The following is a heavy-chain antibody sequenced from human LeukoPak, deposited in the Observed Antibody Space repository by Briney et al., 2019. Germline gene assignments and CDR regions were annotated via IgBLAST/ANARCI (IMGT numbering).Heavy chain of an antibody. J-gene: IGHJ6*03. CDR2: IIPIFGTA. V-gene: IGHV1-69*01. Sequence: SVNVSCKASGGTFSSYAISWVRQAPGQGLEWMGGIIPIFGTANYAQKFQGRVTITADESTSTAYMELSSLRSEDTCVYYCARYCSGGSCSADYYYMDVWGKGTTATVSS. D-gene: IGHD2-15*01. CDR3: ARYCSGGSCSADYYYMDV. CDR1: GGTFSSYA.